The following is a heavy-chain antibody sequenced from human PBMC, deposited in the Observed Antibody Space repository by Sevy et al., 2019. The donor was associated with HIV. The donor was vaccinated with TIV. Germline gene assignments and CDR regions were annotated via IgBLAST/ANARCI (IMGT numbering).Heavy chain of an antibody. CDR3: AREGCTRPHDY. Sequence: GGSLRLSCAASGFAFYDYSMSWIRQAPGKGLGGGAILSFGGGKINYADSVKGRFTISRDNSKNSFYLQMDNLRVEETALYYCAREGCTRPHDYWGQGTRVTVSS. CDR1: GFAFYDYS. J-gene: IGHJ4*02. V-gene: IGHV3-23*01. D-gene: IGHD2-8*01. CDR2: LSFGGGKI.